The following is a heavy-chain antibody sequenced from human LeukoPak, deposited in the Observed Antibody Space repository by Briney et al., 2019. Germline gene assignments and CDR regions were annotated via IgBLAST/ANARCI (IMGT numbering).Heavy chain of an antibody. CDR2: ISGRGDST. J-gene: IGHJ4*02. V-gene: IGHV3-23*01. Sequence: GGSLRLSCGASGFTFNTYAMSWVRQAPGKGLEWVSSISGRGDSTYYADSVKGRFTISRDNSKNTLYLQMNSLRAEDTAVYYCARDGGKETRGRGLQLLWDYWGQGTLVTVSS. D-gene: IGHD3-16*01. CDR3: ARDGGKETRGRGLQLLWDY. CDR1: GFTFNTYA.